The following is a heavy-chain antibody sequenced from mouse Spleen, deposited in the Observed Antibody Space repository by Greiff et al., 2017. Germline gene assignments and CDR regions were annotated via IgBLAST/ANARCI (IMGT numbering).Heavy chain of an antibody. Sequence: EVQLQQSGPELVKPGASVKISCKASGYSFTDYNMNWVKQSNGKSLEWIGVINPNYGTTSYNQKFKGKATLTVDQSSSTAYMQLNSLPSEDSAVYYCARSKGYDYDGGFAYWGQGTLVTVSA. J-gene: IGHJ3*01. D-gene: IGHD2-4*01. CDR1: GYSFTDYN. CDR2: INPNYGTT. CDR3: ARSKGYDYDGGFAY. V-gene: IGHV1-39*01.